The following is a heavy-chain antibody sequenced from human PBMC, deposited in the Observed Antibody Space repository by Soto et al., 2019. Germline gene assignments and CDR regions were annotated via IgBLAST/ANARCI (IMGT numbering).Heavy chain of an antibody. CDR1: GFTFTTYG. Sequence: EVQLLESGGGLVQPGGSLRLSCVASGFTFTTYGMNWVRQAPGKGLEWVSGISASGDSTFNADSVKGRFTISRDNSKNTLYLQMNSLRAGDTAVYYCAEDLLQWLVGGHDAFDIWGQGTMVTVSS. D-gene: IGHD6-19*01. CDR3: AEDLLQWLVGGHDAFDI. V-gene: IGHV3-23*01. CDR2: ISASGDST. J-gene: IGHJ3*02.